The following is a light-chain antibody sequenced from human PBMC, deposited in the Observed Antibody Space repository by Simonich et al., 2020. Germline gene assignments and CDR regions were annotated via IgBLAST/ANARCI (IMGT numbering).Light chain of an antibody. J-gene: IGKJ1*01. CDR1: QSISSW. Sequence: DIQMTQSPSTLSASVGERVTNTCRASQSISSWLAWYQQKPGKAPKLLIYKASSLESGVPSRFSGSGSGTEFTLTISSLQPDDFATYYCQQYNSYSRTFGQGTKVEIK. CDR3: QQYNSYSRT. V-gene: IGKV1-5*03. CDR2: KAS.